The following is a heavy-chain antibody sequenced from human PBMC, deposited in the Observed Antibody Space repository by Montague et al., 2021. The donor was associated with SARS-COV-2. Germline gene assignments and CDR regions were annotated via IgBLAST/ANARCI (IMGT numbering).Heavy chain of an antibody. CDR2: IYSSGSA. V-gene: IGHV4-4*07. CDR1: GGSINDYY. Sequence: SETLSLTCTVSGGSINDYYWTWVRQPAGEGLEWIGRIYSSGSANYNPFLESRVTMSLDTSKNQFSLNVNSVTAADTAVYYCARVLPDPVRTQYAFDIWGQGTLVTVPS. CDR3: ARVLPDPVRTQYAFDI. J-gene: IGHJ3*02.